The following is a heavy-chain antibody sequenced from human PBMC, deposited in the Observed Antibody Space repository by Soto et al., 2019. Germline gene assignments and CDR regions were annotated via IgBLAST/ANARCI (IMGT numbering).Heavy chain of an antibody. CDR3: ARVKYYDFWSGYRGSHTGNYYYYGMDV. Sequence: QVQLVQSGAEVKKPGSSVKVSCKASGGTFSSYAISWVRHAPGQGLEWMGGIIPIFGTANYAQKFQGRVTITADESTSTAYMELSSLRSEDTAVYYCARVKYYDFWSGYRGSHTGNYYYYGMDVWGQGTTVTVSS. D-gene: IGHD3-3*01. CDR1: GGTFSSYA. CDR2: IIPIFGTA. J-gene: IGHJ6*02. V-gene: IGHV1-69*01.